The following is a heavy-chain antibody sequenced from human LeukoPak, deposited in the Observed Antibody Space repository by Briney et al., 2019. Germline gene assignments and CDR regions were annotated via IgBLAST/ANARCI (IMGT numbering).Heavy chain of an antibody. V-gene: IGHV5-51*01. J-gene: IGHJ4*02. CDR2: INAADSDT. CDR1: GYSFTSYW. D-gene: IGHD2-15*01. Sequence: GESLKISCKGSGYSFTSYWIGWVRQMPGKGLEWMGLINAADSDTRYSPSFQGQVLISVDKSISTAYLQWGNLKATDTALYYCARLPCTGGSCSKTFDYWGQGTLVTVYS. CDR3: ARLPCTGGSCSKTFDY.